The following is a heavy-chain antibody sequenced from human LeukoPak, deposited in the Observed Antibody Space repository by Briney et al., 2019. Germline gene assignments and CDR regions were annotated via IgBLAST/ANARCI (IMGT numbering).Heavy chain of an antibody. J-gene: IGHJ4*02. V-gene: IGHV3-23*01. Sequence: PGGSLRLSCAASGFTFSSYAMSWVRQAPGKGLEWVSAISGSGGSTYYADSVKGRFTISRDNSKNTLYLQINSLRAEDTAVYYCAKADLSNYGRRGYYFDYWGQGTLVTVSS. CDR2: ISGSGGST. CDR3: AKADLSNYGRRGYYFDY. CDR1: GFTFSSYA. D-gene: IGHD4-17*01.